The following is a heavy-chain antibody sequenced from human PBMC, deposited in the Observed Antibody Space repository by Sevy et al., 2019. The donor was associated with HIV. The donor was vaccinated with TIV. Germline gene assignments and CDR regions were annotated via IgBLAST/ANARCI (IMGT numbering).Heavy chain of an antibody. CDR1: GFTFSSYS. Sequence: GGSLRLSCAASGFTFSSYSINWVRRAPGKGLEWVSSISSNSAYIHYADSVKGRFIISRDNAKNSLYLQMNSLRAEEMAVYYCARVLMRGRSGMDVWGQGTTVTVSS. CDR2: ISSNSAYI. D-gene: IGHD3-16*01. V-gene: IGHV3-21*01. CDR3: ARVLMRGRSGMDV. J-gene: IGHJ6*02.